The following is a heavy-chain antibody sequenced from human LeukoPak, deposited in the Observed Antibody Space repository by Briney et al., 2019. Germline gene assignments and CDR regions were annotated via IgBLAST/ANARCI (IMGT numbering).Heavy chain of an antibody. CDR3: VGRPWNFDY. D-gene: IGHD1-1*01. V-gene: IGHV3-15*01. J-gene: IGHJ4*02. Sequence: GSLRLSCAASGFTFSTYSMNWVRQAPGKGLEWVGRVKSKNDGGSTDYAAPVRGRFFISRDDSRGTLSLEMNSLKIEDTAVYFCVGRPWNFDYWGQGTLVTVSS. CDR1: GFTFSTYS. CDR2: VKSKNDGGST.